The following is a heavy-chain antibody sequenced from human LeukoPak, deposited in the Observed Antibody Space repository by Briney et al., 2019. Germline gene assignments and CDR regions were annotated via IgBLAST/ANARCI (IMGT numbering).Heavy chain of an antibody. CDR3: ARGPRLYYYDSSGYSYYFDY. V-gene: IGHV3-23*01. CDR2: ISGNTVTT. CDR1: GFTFSSYG. D-gene: IGHD3-22*01. Sequence: PGGSLRLSCAASGFTFSSYGMNWVRQAPGKGLEWVSGISGNTVTTNHADSVKGRFTISRDNSKNTLYLQMNSLRAEDTAVYYCARGPRLYYYDSSGYSYYFDYWGQGTLVTVSS. J-gene: IGHJ4*02.